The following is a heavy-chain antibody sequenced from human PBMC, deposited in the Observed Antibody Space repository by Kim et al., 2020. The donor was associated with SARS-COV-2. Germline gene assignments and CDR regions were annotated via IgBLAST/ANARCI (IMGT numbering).Heavy chain of an antibody. CDR2: IVVGSGNT. CDR1: GFTFTSSA. J-gene: IGHJ4*02. V-gene: IGHV1-58*01. D-gene: IGHD3-9*01. Sequence: SVKVSCKASGFTFTSSAVQWVRQARGQRLEWIGWIVVGSGNTNYAQKFQERVTITRDMSTSTAYMELSSLRSEDTAVYYCAADLRRYFDCGNYYFDYWGQGTLVTVSS. CDR3: AADLRRYFDCGNYYFDY.